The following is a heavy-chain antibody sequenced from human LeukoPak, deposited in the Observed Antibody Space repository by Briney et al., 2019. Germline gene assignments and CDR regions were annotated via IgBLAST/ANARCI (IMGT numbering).Heavy chain of an antibody. J-gene: IGHJ6*02. V-gene: IGHV3-23*01. Sequence: PGGSLRLSCAASGFTFSSSAMSWVRQAPGKGLEWVSAISNNGGYTYYADSVQGRFTISRDNSKSTLCLQMNSLRAEDTAVYYCASLYDPHSSSWGAYYYYGMDVWGQGTTVTVSS. CDR2: ISNNGGYT. CDR1: GFTFSSSA. CDR3: ASLYDPHSSSWGAYYYYGMDV. D-gene: IGHD3-22*01.